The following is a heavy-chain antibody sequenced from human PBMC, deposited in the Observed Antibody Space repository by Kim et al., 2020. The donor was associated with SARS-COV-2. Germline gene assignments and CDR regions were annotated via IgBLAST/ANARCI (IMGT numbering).Heavy chain of an antibody. J-gene: IGHJ3*02. D-gene: IGHD3-16*02. Sequence: GGSLRLSCAASGFTVSSNYMSWVRQAPGKGLEWVSVIYSGGSTYYADSLKGRFTISRDNSKNTLYLQMNSLRAEDTAVYYCARGDPYLYDYVWGSYRDMYAFDIWGQGTMVTVSS. CDR1: GFTVSSNY. CDR3: ARGDPYLYDYVWGSYRDMYAFDI. CDR2: IYSGGST. V-gene: IGHV3-53*01.